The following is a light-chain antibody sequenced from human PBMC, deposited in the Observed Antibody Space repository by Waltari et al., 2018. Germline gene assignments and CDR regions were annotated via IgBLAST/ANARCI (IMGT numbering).Light chain of an antibody. J-gene: IGLJ2*01. CDR2: DVT. CDR1: SSDVGIYDQ. V-gene: IGLV2-14*02. CDR3: TSYISSLPFVV. Sequence: QSALTQPASVSGSPGQSITISCTGTSSDVGIYDQVSWYQHHPGKAPKLMIYDVTKWPSGVSIRFSGSKSRNTASLTISWLQAEDEAYYYFTSYISSLPFVVFGGGTELTVL.